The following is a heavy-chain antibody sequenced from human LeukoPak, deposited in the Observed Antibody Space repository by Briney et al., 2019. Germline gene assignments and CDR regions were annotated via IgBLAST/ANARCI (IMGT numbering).Heavy chain of an antibody. Sequence: SETLSLTCAVYGGSFSGYYWSWIRQPPGKGLEWIGEINHSGSTNYNPSLKSRVTISVDTSKNQFSLKLSSVTAADTAVYYCASFSWGLQHQPQDYWGQGTLVTVSS. D-gene: IGHD1-26*01. CDR3: ASFSWGLQHQPQDY. CDR2: INHSGST. CDR1: GGSFSGYY. V-gene: IGHV4-34*01. J-gene: IGHJ4*02.